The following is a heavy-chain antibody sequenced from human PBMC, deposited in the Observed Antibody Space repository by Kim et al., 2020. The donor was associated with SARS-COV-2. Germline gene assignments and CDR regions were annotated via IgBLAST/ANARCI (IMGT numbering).Heavy chain of an antibody. CDR2: IYYSGST. Sequence: SETLSLTCTVSGGSISSGGYYWSWIRQHPGKGLEWIGYIYYSGSTYYNPSLKSRVTISVDTSKNQFSLKLSSVTAADTAVYYCARADILTGYYNYFDYWGQGTLVTVSS. D-gene: IGHD3-9*01. V-gene: IGHV4-31*03. J-gene: IGHJ4*02. CDR1: GGSISSGGYY. CDR3: ARADILTGYYNYFDY.